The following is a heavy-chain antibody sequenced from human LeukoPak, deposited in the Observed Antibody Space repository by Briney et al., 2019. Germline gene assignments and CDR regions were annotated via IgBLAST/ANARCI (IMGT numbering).Heavy chain of an antibody. CDR3: ARGIAVAGTNYFDY. CDR1: GFTFSSYA. D-gene: IGHD6-19*01. J-gene: IGHJ4*02. V-gene: IGHV3-53*01. CDR2: IYSGGST. Sequence: GGSLRLSCAASGFTFSSYAMSWVRQAPGKGLEWVSVIYSGGSTYYADSVKGRFTISRDNSKNTLYLQMNSLRAEDTAVYYCARGIAVAGTNYFDYWGQGTLVTVSS.